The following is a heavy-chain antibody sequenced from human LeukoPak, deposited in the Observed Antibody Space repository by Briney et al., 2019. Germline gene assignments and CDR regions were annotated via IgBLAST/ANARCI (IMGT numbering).Heavy chain of an antibody. Sequence: GGSLRLSCAASGFTFSGSAMHWVRQASGKGLEWVGRIRSKANSYATAYAASVKGRFTISRDDSKNTAYLQMNSLRAEDTAVYYCAKSIYGDYGFDYGFDYWGQGTLVTVSS. J-gene: IGHJ4*02. D-gene: IGHD4-17*01. CDR1: GFTFSGSA. CDR2: IRSKANSYAT. V-gene: IGHV3-73*01. CDR3: AKSIYGDYGFDYGFDY.